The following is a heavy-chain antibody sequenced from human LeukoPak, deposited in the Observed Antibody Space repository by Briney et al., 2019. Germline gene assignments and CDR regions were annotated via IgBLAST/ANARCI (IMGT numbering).Heavy chain of an antibody. J-gene: IGHJ5*02. Sequence: SETLSLTCTVSGGSISSYYWSWIRQPPGRGLEWIGYIYYSGSTNYNPSLKSRVTISVDTSKNQFSLKLSSVTAADTAVYYCAREPSGWYTIPWGQGTLVTVSS. CDR2: IYYSGST. CDR1: GGSISSYY. V-gene: IGHV4-59*01. CDR3: AREPSGWYTIP. D-gene: IGHD6-19*01.